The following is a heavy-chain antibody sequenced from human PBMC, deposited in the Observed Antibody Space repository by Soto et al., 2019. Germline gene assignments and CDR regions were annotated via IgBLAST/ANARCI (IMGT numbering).Heavy chain of an antibody. CDR2: IYYSGST. J-gene: IGHJ4*02. D-gene: IGHD5-12*01. V-gene: IGHV4-61*01. CDR1: DGSVSSASISSYY. Sequence: LSLTCTVSDGSVSSASISSYYWSWIRQPPGKGLEWIGYIYYSGSTNYNPSLKSRVTISIDTSKNQFSLNLSSVTAADTAVYYCARGAYSGYEWGQGTLVTVSS. CDR3: ARGAYSGYE.